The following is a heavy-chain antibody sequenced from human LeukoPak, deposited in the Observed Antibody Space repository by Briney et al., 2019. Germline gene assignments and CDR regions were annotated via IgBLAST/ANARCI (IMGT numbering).Heavy chain of an antibody. J-gene: IGHJ4*02. CDR1: GGSISSYY. CDR2: IYYSGST. CDR3: ARHTYYYDSSGYRAVLFDY. V-gene: IGHV4-59*08. Sequence: SVTLSLTCTVSGGSISSYYWSWIRQPPGKGLEWIGYIYYSGSTNYNPSLKSRVTISVDTSKNQFSLKLSSVTAADTAVYYCARHTYYYDSSGYRAVLFDYWGQGTLVTVSS. D-gene: IGHD3-22*01.